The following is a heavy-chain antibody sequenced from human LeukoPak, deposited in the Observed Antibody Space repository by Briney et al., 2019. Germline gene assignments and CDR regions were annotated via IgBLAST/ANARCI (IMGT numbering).Heavy chain of an antibody. CDR2: INQDGSVR. D-gene: IGHD4-11*01. J-gene: IGHJ4*02. CDR3: ARKGLPDY. Sequence: GGSLRLSCAASTFTVSDKYMSWVRQAPGKGLEWVANINQDGSVRYYVDSVKGRFTISRDNAKNSLYLQMNSLRAEDTAVYYCARKGLPDYWGQGTLVTVSS. V-gene: IGHV3-7*01. CDR1: TFTVSDKY.